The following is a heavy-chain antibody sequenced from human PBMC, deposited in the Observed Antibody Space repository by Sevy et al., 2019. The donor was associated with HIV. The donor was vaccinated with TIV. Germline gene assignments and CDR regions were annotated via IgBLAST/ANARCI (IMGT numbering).Heavy chain of an antibody. V-gene: IGHV1-2*02. D-gene: IGHD3-22*01. Sequence: VSVKVSCKASGYTFTGYYMHWVRQAPGQGLEWMGWINPNSGGTNYAQKFQGRVTMTRDTSISTAYMELSRLRSDDTAVYYCARVPTMIVVVQGDLNAFDIWGQGTMVTVSS. CDR1: GYTFTGYY. CDR2: INPNSGGT. CDR3: ARVPTMIVVVQGDLNAFDI. J-gene: IGHJ3*02.